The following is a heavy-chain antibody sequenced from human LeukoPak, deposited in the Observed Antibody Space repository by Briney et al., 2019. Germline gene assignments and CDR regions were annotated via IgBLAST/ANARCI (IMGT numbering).Heavy chain of an antibody. D-gene: IGHD2-8*01. CDR3: ARGRILYRWFDP. J-gene: IGHJ5*02. CDR2: MNPNSGNT. V-gene: IGHV1-8*02. CDR1: GYTFTSYG. Sequence: AASVKVSCKASGYTFTSYGISWVRQAPGQGLEWMGWMNPNSGNTGYAQKFQGRVTMTRNTSISTAYMELSSLRSEDTAVYYCARGRILYRWFDPWGQGTLVTVSS.